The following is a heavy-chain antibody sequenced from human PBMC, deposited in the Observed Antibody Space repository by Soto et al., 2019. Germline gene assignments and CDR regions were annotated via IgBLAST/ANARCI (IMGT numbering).Heavy chain of an antibody. Sequence: EVQLVESGGGLVKPGGSLRLSCAASGFTFSNAWMNWVRQAPGKGLEWVGRIKSKTDGGTTDYAAPVKGRFTISRDDSKNTLYPQMNSLKTEDTAVYSCTTAGWELLFYYYGMDVWGQGTTVTVSS. J-gene: IGHJ6*02. V-gene: IGHV3-15*07. D-gene: IGHD1-26*01. CDR1: GFTFSNAW. CDR3: TTAGWELLFYYYGMDV. CDR2: IKSKTDGGTT.